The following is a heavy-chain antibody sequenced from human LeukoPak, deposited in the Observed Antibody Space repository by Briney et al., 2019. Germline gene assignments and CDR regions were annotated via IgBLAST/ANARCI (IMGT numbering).Heavy chain of an antibody. D-gene: IGHD6-6*01. J-gene: IGHJ5*02. Sequence: SETLSLTCTVSGCSISSSGSYWGWIRQPPGKGLEWIGSIYYSGNTYNPSLKSRVTISVDTSKNQFSLNLTSVNAADTAAYYCARVMAARREDLNWFDPWGQGTLVTVSP. V-gene: IGHV4-39*07. CDR2: IYYSGNT. CDR3: ARVMAARREDLNWFDP. CDR1: GCSISSSGSY.